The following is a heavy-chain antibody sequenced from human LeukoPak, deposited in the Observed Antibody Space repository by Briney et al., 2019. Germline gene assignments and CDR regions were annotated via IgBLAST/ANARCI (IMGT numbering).Heavy chain of an antibody. CDR2: IKQDGSEK. J-gene: IGHJ3*02. D-gene: IGHD1-26*01. CDR1: GFTFSSYW. V-gene: IGHV3-7*01. CDR3: ARQETSSYNGAFDI. Sequence: GGSLRLSCAASGFTFSSYWMSWVRQAPGKGLEWVANIKQDGSEKYYVDSVKGRFTISGDNAKNSLYLQMNSLRADDTAVYHCARQETSSYNGAFDIWGQGTMVTVSS.